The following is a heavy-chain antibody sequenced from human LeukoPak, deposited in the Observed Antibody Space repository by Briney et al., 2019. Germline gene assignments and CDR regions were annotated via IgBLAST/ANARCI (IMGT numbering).Heavy chain of an antibody. D-gene: IGHD3-22*01. J-gene: IGHJ4*02. CDR1: GGSLSSSSYY. V-gene: IGHV4-39*07. Sequence: SETLSLTCTVSGGSLSSSSYYWGWIRQPPGKGLEWIGSIYYSGSTYYNPSLKSRVTISVDTSKNQFSLKLSSVTAADTAVYYCAYSSGYSYFDYWGQGTLVTVSS. CDR2: IYYSGST. CDR3: AYSSGYSYFDY.